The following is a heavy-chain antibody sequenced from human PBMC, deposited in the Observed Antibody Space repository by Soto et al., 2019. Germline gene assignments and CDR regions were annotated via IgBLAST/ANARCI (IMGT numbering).Heavy chain of an antibody. CDR1: GYSFTSTY. J-gene: IGHJ4*02. V-gene: IGHV1-46*01. CDR2: INPAGGTT. CDR3: ALKVVTYYDN. Sequence: QVQLVQSGAEVKKPGASVRISCRASGYSFTSTYVHWERQAPGQGPEWMGIINPAGGTTYYAQKFQGRLTITSDTSTDTVFMDLNDLKSEDTDVYFCALKVVTYYDNWGQGTLLTVSS. D-gene: IGHD2-21*02.